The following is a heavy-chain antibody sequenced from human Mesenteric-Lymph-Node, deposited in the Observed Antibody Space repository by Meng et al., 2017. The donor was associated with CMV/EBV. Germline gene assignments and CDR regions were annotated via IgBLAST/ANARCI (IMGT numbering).Heavy chain of an antibody. V-gene: IGHV3-48*04. D-gene: IGHD3-3*01. CDR1: GFTFSSYS. Sequence: GESLKISCAASGFTFSSYSMNWVRQAPGKGLEWVSYISSSSSTIYYADSVKGRFTISRDNAKNSLYLQMNSLRAEDTAVYYCARMYYDFWSGYWGGFVDYWGQGTLVTVSS. CDR2: ISSSSSTI. CDR3: ARMYYDFWSGYWGGFVDY. J-gene: IGHJ4*02.